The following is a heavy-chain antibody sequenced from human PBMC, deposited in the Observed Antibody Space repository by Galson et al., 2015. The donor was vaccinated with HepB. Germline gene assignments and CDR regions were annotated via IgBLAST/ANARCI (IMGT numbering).Heavy chain of an antibody. V-gene: IGHV3-30*18. Sequence: SLRLSCAASGFTFRSHGMHWVRQAPGKGLEWVAVISHDGSNKYYADSVKGRFTVSRDNSKNTLYLQLNSLRAEDTAVYYCAKDPGIAVAVSGWFDPWGQGTLVTVSS. CDR3: AKDPGIAVAVSGWFDP. J-gene: IGHJ5*02. D-gene: IGHD6-19*01. CDR2: ISHDGSNK. CDR1: GFTFRSHG.